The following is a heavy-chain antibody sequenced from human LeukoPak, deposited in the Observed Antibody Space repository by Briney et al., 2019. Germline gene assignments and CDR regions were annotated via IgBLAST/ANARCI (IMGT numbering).Heavy chain of an antibody. J-gene: IGHJ4*02. V-gene: IGHV3-23*01. Sequence: GSLRLSCAASGFTLSSYAMTWVRQAPGRGLEWVSSVDGGGGGTYYADSVKGRFTISRDNSKDTLYLQMNGLRAEDTAVYFCAKQSAGSAAWYSLHYDFWGQGTLVTVSS. D-gene: IGHD6-13*01. CDR2: VDGGGGGT. CDR3: AKQSAGSAAWYSLHYDF. CDR1: GFTLSSYA.